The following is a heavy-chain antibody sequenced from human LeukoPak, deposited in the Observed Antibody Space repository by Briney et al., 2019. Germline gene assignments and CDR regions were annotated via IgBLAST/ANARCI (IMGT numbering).Heavy chain of an antibody. CDR1: GYTFTSYG. Sequence: GASVKVSCKASGYTFTSYGISWVRQAPGQGLEWMGWISAYNGNTNYAQKLQGRVTMTTDTSTSTAYMELRSLRSDDTAVYYCAKDGVPAARARNWFDPWGQGTLVTVSS. CDR2: ISAYNGNT. J-gene: IGHJ5*02. V-gene: IGHV1-18*01. CDR3: AKDGVPAARARNWFDP. D-gene: IGHD2-2*01.